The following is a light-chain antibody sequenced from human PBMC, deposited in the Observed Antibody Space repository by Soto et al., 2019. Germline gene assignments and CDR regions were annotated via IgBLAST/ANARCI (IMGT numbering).Light chain of an antibody. Sequence: EIVFTQSPATLSLSPGERATLSCRASQSVYTYLAWYQHKPGQPPRLLIYDASNRATGIAARFSGSGSGTDFSLIISSLEPEDAAVYYCQQRSNWITFGQGTRLEI. V-gene: IGKV3-11*01. J-gene: IGKJ5*01. CDR2: DAS. CDR3: QQRSNWIT. CDR1: QSVYTY.